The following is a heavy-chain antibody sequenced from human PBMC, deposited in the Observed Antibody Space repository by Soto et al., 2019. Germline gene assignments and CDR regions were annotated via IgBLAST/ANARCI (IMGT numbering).Heavy chain of an antibody. CDR2: IYHSGST. CDR3: ARASTAVTTLDY. D-gene: IGHD4-17*01. V-gene: IGHV4-59*12. CDR1: GDSISSSY. J-gene: IGHJ4*02. Sequence: PSETLSLTCSVSGDSISSSYWAWIRQPPGKGLEWIGYIYHSGSTYYNPSLKSRVTISVDRSKNQFSLKLSSVTAADTAVYYCARASTAVTTLDYWGQGTLVTVSS.